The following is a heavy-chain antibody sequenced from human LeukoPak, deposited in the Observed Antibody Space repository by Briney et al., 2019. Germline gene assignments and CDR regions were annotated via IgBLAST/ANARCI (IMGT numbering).Heavy chain of an antibody. CDR3: ASEYYYGSGSYPYYYYGMDV. CDR2: INHSGST. V-gene: IGHV4-34*01. CDR1: GGSFSGYD. D-gene: IGHD3-10*01. J-gene: IGHJ6*02. Sequence: SETLSLTCAVYGGSFSGYDWSWIRQPPGKGLEWIGEINHSGSTNYNPSLKSRVTISVDTSKNQFSLKLSSVTAADTAVYYCASEYYYGSGSYPYYYYGMDVWGQGTTVTVSS.